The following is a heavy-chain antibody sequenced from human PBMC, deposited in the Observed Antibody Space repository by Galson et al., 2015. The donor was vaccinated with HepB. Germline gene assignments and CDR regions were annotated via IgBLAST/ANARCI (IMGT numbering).Heavy chain of an antibody. V-gene: IGHV1-69*13. Sequence: SVKVSCKASGGTFSSYSISWVRQAPGQGLEWMGGIIPIFGTANYAQKFQGRVTIAADESTSTAYMELSSLRSEDTAVYYCARTYYYDSSGYYSYLNYWGQGTLVTVSS. CDR2: IIPIFGTA. CDR3: ARTYYYDSSGYYSYLNY. CDR1: GGTFSSYS. J-gene: IGHJ4*02. D-gene: IGHD3-22*01.